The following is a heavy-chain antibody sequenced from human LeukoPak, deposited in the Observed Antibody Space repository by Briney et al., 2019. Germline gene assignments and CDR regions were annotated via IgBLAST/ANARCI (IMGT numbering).Heavy chain of an antibody. J-gene: IGHJ4*02. V-gene: IGHV1-2*02. CDR2: INPNSGGT. CDR3: ANGPTVGAAAGVDY. CDR1: GYTFTGYY. Sequence: VASVKVSCKASGYTFTGYYMHWVRQVPGQGLEWMGWINPNSGGTNYAQKFQGRVTMTRDTSISTAYMELSRLRSDDTAIYYCANGPTVGAAAGVDYWGQGTLVTVSS. D-gene: IGHD6-13*01.